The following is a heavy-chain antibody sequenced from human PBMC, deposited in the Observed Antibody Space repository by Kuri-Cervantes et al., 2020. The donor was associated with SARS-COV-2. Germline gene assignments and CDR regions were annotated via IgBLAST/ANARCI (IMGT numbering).Heavy chain of an antibody. D-gene: IGHD2/OR15-2a*01. CDR2: INHSGST. J-gene: IGHJ6*02. V-gene: IGHV4-34*01. Sequence: SETLSLTCAVYGGSFSGYYWSWIRQPPGKGLEWIGEINHSGSTNYNPSLKIRVTISVDTSKNQFSLKLSSVTAADTAVYYCARGSIRVYYYYGMDVWGQGTTVTVSS. CDR1: GGSFSGYY. CDR3: ARGSIRVYYYYGMDV.